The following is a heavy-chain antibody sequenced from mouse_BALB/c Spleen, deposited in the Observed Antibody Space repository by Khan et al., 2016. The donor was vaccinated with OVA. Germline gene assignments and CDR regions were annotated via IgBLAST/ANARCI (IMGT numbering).Heavy chain of an antibody. CDR3: ARENYYGSSHYAMDY. CDR2: ISPGSNTP. J-gene: IGHJ4*01. V-gene: IGHV1S41*01. D-gene: IGHD1-1*01. CDR1: GYTFTSYW. Sequence: DLVKPGASVKLSCKASGYTFTSYWINWIKQRPGQGLEWIGRISPGSNTPYYNEMFKGKATLTVDTSSSTAYIQLSSLSSEDSAVYFCARENYYGSSHYAMDYWGQGTSATVSS.